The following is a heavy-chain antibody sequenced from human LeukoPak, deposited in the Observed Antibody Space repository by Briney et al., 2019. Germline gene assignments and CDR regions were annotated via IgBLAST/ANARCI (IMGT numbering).Heavy chain of an antibody. D-gene: IGHD4-17*01. J-gene: IGHJ4*02. V-gene: IGHV4-30-2*01. CDR3: ARGYGAYYYFDY. CDR2: IYHSGST. CDR1: GGSISSGGYY. Sequence: PSQTLSLTCTVSGGSISSGGYYWSWIRQPPGKGLEWIGYIYHSGSTYYNPSLKSRVTISVDRSKNQFSLKLSSVTAADTAVYYCARGYGAYYYFDYWGQGTLVTVSS.